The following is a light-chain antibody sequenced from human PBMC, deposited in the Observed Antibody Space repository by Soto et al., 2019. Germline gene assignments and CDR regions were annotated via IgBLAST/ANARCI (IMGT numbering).Light chain of an antibody. Sequence: DIQMTQSPSILSSSVGDRVTSTFRSSKSISSWLAWYQQKPGKAPNLLIHKASHLESGVPSRLSGSGSGTHFTLTISSLQPEDFATYYCQKLHGYPITFGQGTRLETK. CDR1: KSISSW. V-gene: IGKV1-5*03. J-gene: IGKJ5*01. CDR2: KAS. CDR3: QKLHGYPIT.